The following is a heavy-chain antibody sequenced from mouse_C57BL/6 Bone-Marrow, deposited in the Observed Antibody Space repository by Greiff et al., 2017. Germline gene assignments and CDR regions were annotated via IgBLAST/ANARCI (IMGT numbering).Heavy chain of an antibody. J-gene: IGHJ1*03. D-gene: IGHD1-1*01. CDR2: FYPGSGSI. V-gene: IGHV1-62-2*01. CDR1: GYTFTEYT. CDR3: AKHEDASRGSSYDWYFDV. Sequence: QVHVKQSGAELVKPGASVKLSCKASGYTFTEYTIHWVKQRSGQGLEWIGWFYPGSGSIKYNEKFKDKATLTADKSSSTVYIELSRLTSEDSAVYFCAKHEDASRGSSYDWYFDVWGTGTTVTVSS.